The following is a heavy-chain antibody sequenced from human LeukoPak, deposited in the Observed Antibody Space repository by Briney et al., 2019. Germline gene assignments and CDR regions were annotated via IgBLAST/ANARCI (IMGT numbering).Heavy chain of an antibody. Sequence: GGSLRLSCAASGFTFSSYAMSWVRQAPGKGLEWVSAISGSGGSTYYADSVKGRFTISRDNSKNTLYLQMNSLRAEDTAVYYCATDTAMVTTFGYWGQGTLVTVSS. CDR3: ATDTAMVTTFGY. CDR2: ISGSGGST. J-gene: IGHJ4*02. D-gene: IGHD5-18*01. CDR1: GFTFSSYA. V-gene: IGHV3-23*01.